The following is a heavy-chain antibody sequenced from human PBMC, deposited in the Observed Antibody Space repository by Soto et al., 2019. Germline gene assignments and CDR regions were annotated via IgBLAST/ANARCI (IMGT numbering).Heavy chain of an antibody. D-gene: IGHD6-13*01. CDR3: AREAAVGPIDN. J-gene: IGHJ4*02. Sequence: QVQLVQSGAEVKKPGASVKLSCKASGYSFTSYYIDWVRQAPGQGLEWIGMINPSGGSTESAQKFQHRVTMPRDTSTTTVYLELSGLRFENRAVYFCAREAAVGPIDNWGQGTLVTVSS. CDR1: GYSFTSYY. V-gene: IGHV1-46*01. CDR2: INPSGGST.